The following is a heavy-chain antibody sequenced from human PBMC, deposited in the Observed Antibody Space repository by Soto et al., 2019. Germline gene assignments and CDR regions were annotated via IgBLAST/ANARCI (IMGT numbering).Heavy chain of an antibody. Sequence: GGSLRLSCEASGFTVSSSYMSWVRQAPGKGLEWVSVVYSGGTTYCADSVKGRFTISRDNSKNTLYLQMNSLRASDTAMYYCARQPSNGQWFLWGQGTTVTVSS. CDR3: ARQPSNGQWFL. D-gene: IGHD3-22*01. CDR2: VYSGGTT. CDR1: GFTVSSSY. J-gene: IGHJ6*02. V-gene: IGHV3-53*01.